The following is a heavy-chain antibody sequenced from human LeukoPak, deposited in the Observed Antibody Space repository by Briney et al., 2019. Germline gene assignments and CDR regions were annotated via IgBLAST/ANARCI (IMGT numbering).Heavy chain of an antibody. V-gene: IGHV3-74*01. J-gene: IGHJ5*02. Sequence: PGGSLRLSCEASGITFNNYWMHWVRQAPGKGLVWVSSINTDGTNTKYADSVQGRFTISRDNAKNTLYLQINSLRANDTAVYSFARAGARGWCAAGWFVPWGQGTLVTVSS. CDR3: ARAGARGWCAAGWFVP. CDR2: INTDGTNT. D-gene: IGHD6-19*01. CDR1: GITFNNYW.